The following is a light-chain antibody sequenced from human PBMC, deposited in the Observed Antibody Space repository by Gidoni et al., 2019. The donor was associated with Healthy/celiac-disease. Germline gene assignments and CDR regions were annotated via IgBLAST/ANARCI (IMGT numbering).Light chain of an antibody. CDR1: QSVSSY. CDR2: DAS. V-gene: IGKV3-11*01. J-gene: IGKJ1*01. Sequence: EIVLTQSPATLSLSPGESATLSCRASQSVSSYLAWYQQKPGQAPRLLIYDASNRATGIPARFSGSGSGTDFTLTISSLEPEDFAVYYCQQRSNSPPTFGQGTKVEIK. CDR3: QQRSNSPPT.